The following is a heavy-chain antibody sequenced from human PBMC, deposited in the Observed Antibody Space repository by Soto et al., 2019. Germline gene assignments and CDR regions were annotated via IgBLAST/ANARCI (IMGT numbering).Heavy chain of an antibody. CDR1: GYAFKNYG. V-gene: IGHV1-18*01. CDR2: ISAYNGDI. Sequence: EMVQSGGEVKKPGASVKVSCKASGYAFKNYGISWVRQAPGQGPVWMGWISAYNGDINYAQSFQGRLTLTTDTSTRTAYMELRRLRSDDTSTYYCVRDFLHYDVLTGSYSDCFDPWGQGSLVTVSS. J-gene: IGHJ5*02. D-gene: IGHD3-9*01. CDR3: VRDFLHYDVLTGSYSDCFDP.